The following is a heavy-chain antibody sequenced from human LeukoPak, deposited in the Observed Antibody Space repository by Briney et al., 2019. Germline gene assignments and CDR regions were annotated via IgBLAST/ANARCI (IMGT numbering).Heavy chain of an antibody. CDR2: ISSSSYI. CDR1: GLTVTNAW. CDR3: ARVEIRLGYYSDSSGYSGAFDI. Sequence: GGSLRLSCAASGLTVTNAWMNWVRQAPGKGLEWVSSISSSSYIYYADSVKGRFTISRDNAKNSLYLQMNSLRAEDTAVYYCARVEIRLGYYSDSSGYSGAFDIWGQGTMVTVSS. J-gene: IGHJ3*02. D-gene: IGHD3-22*01. V-gene: IGHV3-69-1*01.